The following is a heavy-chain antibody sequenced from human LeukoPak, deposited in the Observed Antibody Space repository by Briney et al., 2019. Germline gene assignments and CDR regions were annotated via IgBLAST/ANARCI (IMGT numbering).Heavy chain of an antibody. D-gene: IGHD3-9*01. CDR1: GGSMKTFY. V-gene: IGHV4-4*07. CDR3: ARGRYDNLTGHLARLDV. Sequence: SETLSLTCTVSGGSMKTFYWSWIRQPAGKGLEWVGRIFSRGTTNYNPSLKSRVTVSLDTSKNQFSLKPSSVTAADTAVYYCARGRYDNLTGHLARLDVWGQGTTVIVSS. J-gene: IGHJ6*02. CDR2: IFSRGTT.